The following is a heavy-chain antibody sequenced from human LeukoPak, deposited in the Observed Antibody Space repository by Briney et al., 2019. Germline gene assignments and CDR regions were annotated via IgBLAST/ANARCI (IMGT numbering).Heavy chain of an antibody. Sequence: PGGSLRLSCAASGFTFSSYSMSWVRQAPGQGLEGVSGIRWNSGSIGYADSVKGRFTISRDNPKSSLYLQMNSLRAEDMALYYCAKGQLAYYDSSGYYFDYWGQGTLVTVSS. D-gene: IGHD3-22*01. CDR2: IRWNSGSI. J-gene: IGHJ4*02. CDR1: GFTFSSYS. V-gene: IGHV3-9*03. CDR3: AKGQLAYYDSSGYYFDY.